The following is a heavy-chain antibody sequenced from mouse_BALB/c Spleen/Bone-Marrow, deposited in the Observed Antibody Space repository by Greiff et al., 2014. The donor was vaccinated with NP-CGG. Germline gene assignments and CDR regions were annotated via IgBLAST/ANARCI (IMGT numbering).Heavy chain of an antibody. CDR2: ISNGSSTI. D-gene: IGHD2-4*01. V-gene: IGHV5-17*02. CDR3: AXKGAMITHYYAMDY. Sequence: DVHLVESGGGLVQPGGSRKLSCAASGFTFSSFGMHWVRQAPEKGLEWVAYISNGSSTIYYADTVKGRFTISRDNPKNTLFLQXXXXXXXXXXXXYCAXKGAMITHYYAMDYWGQGTSVTVSS. J-gene: IGHJ4*01. CDR1: GFTFSSFG.